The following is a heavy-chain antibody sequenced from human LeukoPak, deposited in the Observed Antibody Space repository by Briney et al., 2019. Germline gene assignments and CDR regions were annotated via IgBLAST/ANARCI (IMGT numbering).Heavy chain of an antibody. D-gene: IGHD3-22*01. J-gene: IGHJ4*02. Sequence: GSLRLSCAASGFTFSNYGMHWVRQAPGKGLEWVAFIRYDGSNKYYADSVKGRFTISRDNAKNSLYLQMNSLRAEDTAVYYCVRDFHRRLYDTNYYFYWGQGTLVTVSS. CDR1: GFTFSNYG. CDR2: IRYDGSNK. CDR3: VRDFHRRLYDTNYYFY. V-gene: IGHV3-30*02.